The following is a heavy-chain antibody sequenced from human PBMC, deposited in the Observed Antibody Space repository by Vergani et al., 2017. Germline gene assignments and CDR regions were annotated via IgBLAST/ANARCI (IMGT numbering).Heavy chain of an antibody. D-gene: IGHD3-16*01. CDR2: IYYSGST. Sequence: QVQLQESGPGLVKPSETLSLTCTVSGGSISSYYWSWIRQPPGKGLEWIGYIYYSGSTNYNPSLKSRVTISVDTSKNKFYLKLSSVTAADTAVYYCASSPATYYDYVWGSYAGAFDMWGQGTMVTVSS. CDR1: GGSISSYY. J-gene: IGHJ3*02. V-gene: IGHV4-59*01. CDR3: ASSPATYYDYVWGSYAGAFDM.